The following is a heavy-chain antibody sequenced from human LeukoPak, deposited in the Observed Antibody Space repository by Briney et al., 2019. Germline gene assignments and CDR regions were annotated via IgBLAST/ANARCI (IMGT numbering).Heavy chain of an antibody. CDR3: VSGWGLWGGEY. CDR2: IHTSGST. Sequence: SETLSLTCTFSGGSISSYYWSWIRQPAGKGLEWIGRIHTSGSTNYNPSLKSRVTMSLDKSKNQFSLMLSSVTAADTAMYYCVSGWGLWGGEYWGQGTLVTVSS. CDR1: GGSISSYY. V-gene: IGHV4-4*07. J-gene: IGHJ4*02. D-gene: IGHD3-16*01.